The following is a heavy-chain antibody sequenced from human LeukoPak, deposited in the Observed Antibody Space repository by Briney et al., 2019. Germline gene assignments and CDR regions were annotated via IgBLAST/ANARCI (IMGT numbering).Heavy chain of an antibody. Sequence: GGSLRLSRVASGFTFSSYGMSWVRQAPGKGLEWVANIKQDGSEKNYVDPVKGRFTISRDNAKNSLYLQMNSLRAEDTAVYYCASRYSYGYGQIDYWGQGTLVTVSS. J-gene: IGHJ4*02. CDR1: GFTFSSYG. V-gene: IGHV3-7*01. CDR2: IKQDGSEK. D-gene: IGHD5-18*01. CDR3: ASRYSYGYGQIDY.